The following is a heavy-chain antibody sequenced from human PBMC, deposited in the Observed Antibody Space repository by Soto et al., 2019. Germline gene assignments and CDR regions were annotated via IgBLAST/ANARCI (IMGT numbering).Heavy chain of an antibody. CDR2: INAGNGNT. D-gene: IGHD6-13*01. CDR1: GYTFTSHA. Sequence: QVQLVQSGAEEKKPGASVKVSCKAYGYTFTSHAMHWVRQAPGQRLEWMGWINAGNGNTKYSQKFQGRVTITTDTSASTAYMELSSLRSEDTAVYYCARDGIAASGTSWFDPWGQGTLVTVSS. CDR3: ARDGIAASGTSWFDP. V-gene: IGHV1-3*05. J-gene: IGHJ5*02.